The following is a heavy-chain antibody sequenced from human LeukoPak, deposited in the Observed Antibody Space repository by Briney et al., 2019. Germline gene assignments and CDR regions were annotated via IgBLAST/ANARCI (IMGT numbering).Heavy chain of an antibody. CDR2: SYRGGST. CDR3: AGGGLYSSGLLYFDY. D-gene: IGHD6-19*01. J-gene: IGHJ4*02. V-gene: IGHV4-4*02. Sequence: PGETLSLTCAVSGGSFSSSNWWWLGRQPPGKGVGWVGDSYRGGSTNYNPSIKSRVTISVDKSKNQFSLKLSSVTAADTAVYYCAGGGLYSSGLLYFDYWGQGTLVTVPS. CDR1: GGSFSSSNW.